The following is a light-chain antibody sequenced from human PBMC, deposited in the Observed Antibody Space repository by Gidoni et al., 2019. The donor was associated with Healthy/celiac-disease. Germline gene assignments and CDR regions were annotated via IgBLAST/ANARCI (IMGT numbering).Light chain of an antibody. J-gene: IGLJ2*01. CDR1: KLGDKY. CDR2: QDS. CDR3: QAWDSSTVV. V-gene: IGLV3-1*01. Sequence: SYELTQPPSVSVSPGQTASITCSGDKLGDKYACWYQQKPGQSTVLVIYQDSKRPSGIPERFSGSNSRNTATLTISGTQAMDEADYYCQAWDSSTVVFGGGTKLTVL.